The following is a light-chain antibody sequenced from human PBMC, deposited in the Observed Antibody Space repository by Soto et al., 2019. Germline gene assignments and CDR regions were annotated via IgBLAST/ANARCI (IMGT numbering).Light chain of an antibody. J-gene: IGKJ4*01. CDR1: QDISNY. CDR3: QQYDNLPLT. CDR2: DAS. V-gene: IGKV1-33*01. Sequence: HMTQSPSSLSASLGDRVTITCQASQDISNYLNWYQQKPGKAPKLLIYDASNLETGVPSRFSGSGSGTDFTFTISSLQPEDIATYYCQQYDNLPLTFRGGTKVDI.